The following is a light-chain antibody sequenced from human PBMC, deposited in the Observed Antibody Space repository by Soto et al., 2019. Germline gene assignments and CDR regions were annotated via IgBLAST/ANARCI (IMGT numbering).Light chain of an antibody. CDR3: CSYAGSQTFVV. Sequence: QSALTQPASVSWSPGQSITISCTGTSMDVGTYNLVSWYRQYPGTAPKLLLYEVTKLPSGVSSRFSGSKSGNTASLTISGLQAEDEADYFCCSYAGSQTFVVFGGGTKVTVL. J-gene: IGLJ2*01. CDR2: EVT. CDR1: SMDVGTYNL. V-gene: IGLV2-23*02.